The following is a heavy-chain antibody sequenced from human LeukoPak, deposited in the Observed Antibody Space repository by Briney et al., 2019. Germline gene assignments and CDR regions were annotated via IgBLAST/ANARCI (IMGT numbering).Heavy chain of an antibody. CDR2: ISSSGGNM. V-gene: IGHV3-11*01. J-gene: IGHJ4*02. CDR1: GLPFSDYY. D-gene: IGHD5-12*01. Sequence: NAGGSLRLSCAASGLPFSDYYMSWIRQAPGKGLEWVSYISSSGGNMYYADSVKGRFTISRDNAKNSLYLQMNSLRAEDTAVYYCGRDGSGSPDYWGQGTLVTVSS. CDR3: GRDGSGSPDY.